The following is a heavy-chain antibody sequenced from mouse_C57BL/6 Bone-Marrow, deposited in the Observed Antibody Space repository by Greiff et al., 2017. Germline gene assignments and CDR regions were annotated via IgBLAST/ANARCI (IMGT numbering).Heavy chain of an antibody. J-gene: IGHJ4*01. CDR1: GYTFTDYY. CDR3: AENYGSSLYYAMDD. D-gene: IGHD1-1*01. Sequence: EVQLQQSGPELVKPGASVKISCKASGYTFTDYYMTWVKQSHGKSLEWIGDINPNNGGTSYTQKFKGKATLTVDKSSSTAYMELRSRTSEDSAVYYCAENYGSSLYYAMDDWGQGTSGTVAS. V-gene: IGHV1-26*01. CDR2: INPNNGGT.